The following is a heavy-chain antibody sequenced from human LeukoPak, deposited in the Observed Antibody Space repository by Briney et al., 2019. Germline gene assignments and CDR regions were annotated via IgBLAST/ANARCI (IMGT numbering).Heavy chain of an antibody. CDR1: GGSISSYY. Sequence: PSETLSLTCTVSGGSISSYYWSWIRQPAGKGLEWIGRIYTSGSTNYDPSLKSRVSMSVDTSKNQFSLNLSSVTAADTAVYYCARITIFRGNWFDPWGQGTLVTVSS. V-gene: IGHV4-4*07. J-gene: IGHJ5*02. CDR2: IYTSGST. CDR3: ARITIFRGNWFDP. D-gene: IGHD3-3*01.